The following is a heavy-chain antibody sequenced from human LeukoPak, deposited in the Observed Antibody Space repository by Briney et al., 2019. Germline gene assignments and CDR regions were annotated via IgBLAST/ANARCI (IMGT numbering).Heavy chain of an antibody. Sequence: PGGSLRLSCAASGFTFSSYGMHWVRQAPGKGLEWVAVISYAGTNKYYADSVRGRFTISRDNSKNTLYLQMDSLRTEDTAVYYCARVELYASGWYGSIDYWGQGTLVAVSS. J-gene: IGHJ4*02. CDR3: ARVELYASGWYGSIDY. V-gene: IGHV3-30*03. CDR2: ISYAGTNK. D-gene: IGHD6-19*01. CDR1: GFTFSSYG.